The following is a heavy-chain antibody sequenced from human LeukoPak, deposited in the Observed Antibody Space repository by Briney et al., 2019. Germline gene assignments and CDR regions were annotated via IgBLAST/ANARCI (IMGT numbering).Heavy chain of an antibody. Sequence: GASVKVSCKVSGYTLTELSMHWVRQAPGKGLEWMGGFDPEDGETIYAQKFQGRVTMTEDTSTDTAYMELSSLRSEDTAVYYCATQKGTIFGVAPIDYWGQGTLVTVSS. D-gene: IGHD3-3*01. J-gene: IGHJ4*02. CDR1: GYTLTELS. CDR3: ATQKGTIFGVAPIDY. CDR2: FDPEDGET. V-gene: IGHV1-24*01.